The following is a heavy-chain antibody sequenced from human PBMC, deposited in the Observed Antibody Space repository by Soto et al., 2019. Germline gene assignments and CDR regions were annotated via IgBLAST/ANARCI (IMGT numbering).Heavy chain of an antibody. CDR1: GGPIGSSNW. J-gene: IGHJ6*02. CDR3: ARVSGSYYYGMDV. CDR2: IYHSGST. Sequence: SETLSLTCDVSGGPIGSSNWWSWVRQPPGKGLEWIGEIYHSGSTNYNPSLKSRVTISVDKSENQFSLKLSSVTAADTAVYYCARVSGSYYYGMDVWGQGITVTVSS. V-gene: IGHV4-4*02. D-gene: IGHD1-26*01.